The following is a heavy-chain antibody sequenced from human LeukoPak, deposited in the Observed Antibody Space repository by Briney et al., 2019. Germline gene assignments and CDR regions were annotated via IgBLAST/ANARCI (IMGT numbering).Heavy chain of an antibody. CDR3: TTEFRGGGYFYYYYYMDV. CDR1: GFTFSSYW. V-gene: IGHV3-15*05. D-gene: IGHD1-26*01. J-gene: IGHJ6*03. Sequence: GGSLRLSCAASGFTFSSYWMSWVRQAPGKGLEWVGRLKSKIDGGTTDYAAPVKGRFAISRDGSKNTVYLQMNSLKTEDTAVYYCTTEFRGGGYFYYYYYMDVWGKGTTVTISS. CDR2: LKSKIDGGTT.